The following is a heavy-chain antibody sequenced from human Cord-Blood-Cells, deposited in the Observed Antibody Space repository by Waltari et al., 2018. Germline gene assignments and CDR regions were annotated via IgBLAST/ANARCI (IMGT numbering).Heavy chain of an antibody. Sequence: QVQLVQSGAEVKKPGASVNVSRKASGYTFASYAMHWVRQAPGQRLEWMGWINAGNGNTKYSQKFQGRVTITRDTSASTAYMELSSLRSEDTAVYYCAREIDFRDYWGQGTLVTVSS. V-gene: IGHV1-3*01. CDR1: GYTFASYA. CDR3: AREIDFRDY. CDR2: INAGNGNT. D-gene: IGHD3-3*01. J-gene: IGHJ4*02.